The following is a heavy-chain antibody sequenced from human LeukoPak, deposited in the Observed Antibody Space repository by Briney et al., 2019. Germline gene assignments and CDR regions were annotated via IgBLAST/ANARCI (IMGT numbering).Heavy chain of an antibody. CDR2: MNPNSGNT. CDR3: ARDLREWELLDAFDI. V-gene: IGHV1-8*03. D-gene: IGHD1-26*01. CDR1: GGTFSSYA. Sequence: GSVKVSCKASGGTFSSYAISWVRQATGQGLEWMGWMNPNSGNTGYAQKFQGRVTITRNTSISTAYMELSSLRSEDTAVYYCARDLREWELLDAFDIWGQGTMVTVSS. J-gene: IGHJ3*02.